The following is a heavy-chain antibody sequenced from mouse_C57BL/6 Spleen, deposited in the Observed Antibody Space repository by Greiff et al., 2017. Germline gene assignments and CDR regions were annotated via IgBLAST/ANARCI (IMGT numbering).Heavy chain of an antibody. J-gene: IGHJ2*01. D-gene: IGHD2-4*01. V-gene: IGHV1-69*01. CDR3: ARSAPTMITTLDY. CDR1: GYTFTSYW. Sequence: QVQLQQPGAELVMPGASVKLSCKASGYTFTSYWMHWVKQRPGQGLEWIGEIDPSDSYTNYNQKLKGKSTLTVDKSSSTAYMQLSSLTSEDSAVYYCARSAPTMITTLDYWGQGTTLTVSS. CDR2: IDPSDSYT.